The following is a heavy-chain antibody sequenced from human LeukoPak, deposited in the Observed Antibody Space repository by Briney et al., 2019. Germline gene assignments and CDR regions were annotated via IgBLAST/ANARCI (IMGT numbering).Heavy chain of an antibody. V-gene: IGHV4-59*08. Sequence: PSETLSLTCTVSGASITGDYWSWIRQPPGKGLEWIGYIYYSGSTNYNPSLKSRVTISVDTSKNQFSLKLSSVTAADTAVYYCARSHYDGLSDIWGQGTMVTVSS. CDR3: ARSHYDGLSDI. D-gene: IGHD3-3*01. CDR2: IYYSGST. CDR1: GASITGDY. J-gene: IGHJ3*02.